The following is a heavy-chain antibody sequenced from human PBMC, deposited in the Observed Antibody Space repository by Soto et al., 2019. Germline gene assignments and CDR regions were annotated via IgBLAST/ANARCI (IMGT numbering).Heavy chain of an antibody. CDR1: GGSISSGDYY. Sequence: SETLSLTCTVSGGSISSGDYYWSWIRQPPGKGLEWIGYIYYSGRTYYNPSLKSRVTISVDTSKNQFSLKLSSVTAADTAVYYCARVSNYYDSSGFFDYWGQGTLVTVSS. J-gene: IGHJ4*02. CDR2: IYYSGRT. D-gene: IGHD3-22*01. CDR3: ARVSNYYDSSGFFDY. V-gene: IGHV4-30-4*01.